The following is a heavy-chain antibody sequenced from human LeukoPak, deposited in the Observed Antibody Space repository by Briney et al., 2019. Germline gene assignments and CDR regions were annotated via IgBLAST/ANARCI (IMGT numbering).Heavy chain of an antibody. V-gene: IGHV3-7*01. Sequence: GGSLRLSCAASGFTFNSYWMSWVRQAPGKGLEWVANINQDGSLKYYVDSVKGRFTISRDNAKNSLYLQMNSLRAEDTAFYYCARGLRTGYTYGYPLDFWGQGTLLTVSS. CDR2: INQDGSLK. J-gene: IGHJ4*02. D-gene: IGHD5-18*01. CDR3: ARGLRTGYTYGYPLDF. CDR1: GFTFNSYW.